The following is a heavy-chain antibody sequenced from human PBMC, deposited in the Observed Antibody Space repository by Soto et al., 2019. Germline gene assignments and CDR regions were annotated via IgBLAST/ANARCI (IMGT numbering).Heavy chain of an antibody. V-gene: IGHV3-7*01. CDR2: IKEDGSEK. D-gene: IGHD4-17*01. J-gene: IGHJ4*02. CDR1: GISFSRWW. CDR3: ARATV. Sequence: EVQLVASGGGLVQPGGSLRLSCAASGISFSRWWMSWVRQAPGKGPEWVANIKEDGSEKYYVDSVKGRFTISRDNARNSLYLQMNSRRAEDAAVYYCARATVWGQGTLVTVSS.